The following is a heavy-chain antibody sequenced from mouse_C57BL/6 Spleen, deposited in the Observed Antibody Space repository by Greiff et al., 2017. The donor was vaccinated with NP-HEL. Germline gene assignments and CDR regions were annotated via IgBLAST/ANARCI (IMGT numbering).Heavy chain of an antibody. Sequence: VQLQQPGAELVRPGTSVKLSCKASGYTFTSYWMHWVKQRPGQGLEWIGVIDPSDSYTNYNQKFKGKATLTVDTSSSTAYMQLSSLTSEDSAVYYCARDYYGSRSFAYWGQGTLVTVSA. CDR2: IDPSDSYT. D-gene: IGHD1-1*01. J-gene: IGHJ3*01. V-gene: IGHV1-59*01. CDR1: GYTFTSYW. CDR3: ARDYYGSRSFAY.